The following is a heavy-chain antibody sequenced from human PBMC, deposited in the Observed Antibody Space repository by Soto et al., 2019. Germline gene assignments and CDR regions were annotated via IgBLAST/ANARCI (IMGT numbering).Heavy chain of an antibody. V-gene: IGHV3-48*02. Sequence: EVQLVESGGGLVQPGGSLRLSCAASGFTFSSYSMNWVRQAPGKGLEWVSYISSSSSTIYYADSVKGRFTISRDNAKNALYRQMNSLRDEDTAVYYCASMYDDQVNYYYYGMDVWGQGTTVTVSS. D-gene: IGHD2-8*01. CDR3: ASMYDDQVNYYYYGMDV. CDR2: ISSSSSTI. CDR1: GFTFSSYS. J-gene: IGHJ6*02.